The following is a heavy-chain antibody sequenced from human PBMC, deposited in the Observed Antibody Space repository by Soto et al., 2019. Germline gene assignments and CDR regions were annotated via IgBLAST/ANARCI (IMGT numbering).Heavy chain of an antibody. Sequence: PSESLSLTCTVSGGSISSGGYYWSWIRQHPGKGLEWIGYIYYSGGTYYNPSLKSRVTISVDTSKNQFSLKLSSVTAADTAVYYCAIFTIFSSFDPWGQGTLVTVSS. CDR3: AIFTIFSSFDP. V-gene: IGHV4-31*03. CDR1: GGSISSGGYY. D-gene: IGHD3-9*01. J-gene: IGHJ5*02. CDR2: IYYSGGT.